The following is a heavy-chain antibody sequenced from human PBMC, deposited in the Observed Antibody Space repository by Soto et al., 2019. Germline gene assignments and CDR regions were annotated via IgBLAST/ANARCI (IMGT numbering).Heavy chain of an antibody. CDR2: IIPISGTA. CDR3: ARSQGSSTSLDIYYYYYYGMDV. V-gene: IGHV1-69*01. CDR1: GGTFSSYA. D-gene: IGHD2-2*01. J-gene: IGHJ6*04. Sequence: QVQLVQSGAEVKKPGSSVKVSCKASGGTFSSYAISWVRQAPGQGLEWMGGIIPISGTANYAQKFQGRVTITADDSTSTAYMELSSLRSEDTAVYYCARSQGSSTSLDIYYYYYYGMDVWGKGRMVTVYS.